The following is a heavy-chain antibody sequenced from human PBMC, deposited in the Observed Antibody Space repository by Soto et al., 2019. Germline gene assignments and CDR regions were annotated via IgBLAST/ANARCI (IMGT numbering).Heavy chain of an antibody. CDR1: GFRFSDYG. J-gene: IGHJ5*02. V-gene: IGHV3-33*01. CDR2: TWYDESIR. CDR3: ARDYSAGAGENWFDP. Sequence: QAQLVESGGGVVQPGTSLRLSCAASGFRFSDYGMHWVRQAPGKGLEWVALTWYDESIRVYADSVKGRFTISRDNSKNTLYLQMNNLRPEDTAVYYCARDYSAGAGENWFDPWGQGTLVTVSS. D-gene: IGHD1-26*01.